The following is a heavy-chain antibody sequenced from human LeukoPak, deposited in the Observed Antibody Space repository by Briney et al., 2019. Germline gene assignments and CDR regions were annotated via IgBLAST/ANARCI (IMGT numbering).Heavy chain of an antibody. J-gene: IGHJ4*02. Sequence: TGGSLRLSCATSGFTFSSYDMHWVRQGTGKGLEWVSGIGTGGDTYCPDSVKGRFTISRENAKKSLFLQMNSLRAEDTAVYYCGRGNSFDFWGQGTLVTVSS. CDR3: GRGNSFDF. CDR2: IGTGGDT. V-gene: IGHV3-13*01. CDR1: GFTFSSYD.